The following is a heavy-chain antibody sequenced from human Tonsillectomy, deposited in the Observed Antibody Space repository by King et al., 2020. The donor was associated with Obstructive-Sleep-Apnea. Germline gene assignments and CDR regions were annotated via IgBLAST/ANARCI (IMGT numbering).Heavy chain of an antibody. V-gene: IGHV3-48*01. J-gene: IGHJ5*02. CDR2: ISSSSSTI. CDR3: ARAGKIVGATPVDP. CDR1: GFTFSSYS. Sequence: VQLVQSGGGLVQPGGSLRLSCAASGFTFSSYSMNWVRQAPGKGLEWVSYISSSSSTIYYADSVKGRFTISRDNAKNSLYLQMNSLRAEDTAVYYCARAGKIVGATPVDPWGQGTLVTVSS. D-gene: IGHD1-26*01.